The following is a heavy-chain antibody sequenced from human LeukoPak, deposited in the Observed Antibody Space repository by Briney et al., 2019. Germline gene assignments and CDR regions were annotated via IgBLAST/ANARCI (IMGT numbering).Heavy chain of an antibody. CDR3: AKDPRRRPIAVAWYMEYYYYYMDV. V-gene: IGHV3-23*01. Sequence: PGGSLRLSCAASGFTFSSYAMSWVRQAPGKGLEWVSAISGSGGSTYYADSVKGRFTISRDNSKNTLYLQMNSLRAEDTAVYYCAKDPRRRPIAVAWYMEYYYYYMDVRGKGTTVTVSS. CDR2: ISGSGGST. CDR1: GFTFSSYA. J-gene: IGHJ6*03. D-gene: IGHD6-19*01.